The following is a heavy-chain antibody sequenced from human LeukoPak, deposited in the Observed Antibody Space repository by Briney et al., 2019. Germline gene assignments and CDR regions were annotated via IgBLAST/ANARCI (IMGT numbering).Heavy chain of an antibody. V-gene: IGHV5-51*01. J-gene: IGHJ4*02. CDR1: GYTFTSYW. Sequence: PGESLKISSKGSGYTFTSYWIAWVRQMPGRGLEWMGIIYPGDSDTRYSPSFQGLVTISADKSISTAYLQWSSLKASDTAVYYCARPNYGDYVVDYWGQGTLVTVSS. D-gene: IGHD4-17*01. CDR3: ARPNYGDYVVDY. CDR2: IYPGDSDT.